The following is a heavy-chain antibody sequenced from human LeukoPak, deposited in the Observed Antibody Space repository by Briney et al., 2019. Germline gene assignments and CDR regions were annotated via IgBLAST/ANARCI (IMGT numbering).Heavy chain of an antibody. J-gene: IGHJ6*02. CDR3: ASLDIVVVPAATEYYYYYGMDV. CDR2: IIPILGIA. D-gene: IGHD2-2*01. Sequence: ASVKVSCKASGGTFSSYAISWVRQAPRQGLEWMVRIIPILGIANYAQKFQGRVTITADKSTSTAYMELSSLRSEDTAVYYCASLDIVVVPAATEYYYYYGMDVWGQGTTVTVSS. CDR1: GGTFSSYA. V-gene: IGHV1-69*04.